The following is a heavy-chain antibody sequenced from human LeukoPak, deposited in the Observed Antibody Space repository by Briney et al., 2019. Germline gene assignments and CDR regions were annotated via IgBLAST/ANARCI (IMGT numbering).Heavy chain of an antibody. CDR2: IYSGGSI. CDR1: GFTVSNNY. V-gene: IGHV3-53*01. D-gene: IGHD3-22*01. J-gene: IGHJ4*02. Sequence: GGSLRLSCAASGFTVSNNYMSWVRQAPGKGLEWVSVIYSGGSIYYADSVKGRFTISRDNSKNTLYLQMSSLRAEDTAVYYCARDFLRSSGYYWGQGTLVTVSS. CDR3: ARDFLRSSGYY.